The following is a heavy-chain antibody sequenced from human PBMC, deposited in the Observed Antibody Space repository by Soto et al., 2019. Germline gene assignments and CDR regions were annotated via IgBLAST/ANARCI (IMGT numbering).Heavy chain of an antibody. CDR3: ARDLGHGNGPFDY. CDR1: GFTFTAYG. V-gene: IGHV3-33*01. CDR2: IWYDGTKK. D-gene: IGHD1-26*01. Sequence: LRLSCAASGFTFTAYGMHWVRQAPGKGLEWVAVIWYDGTKKYYADSVKGRFTISRDNSRNSLYLQVNSLRVEDTAVYYCARDLGHGNGPFDYWGQGALVTVSS. J-gene: IGHJ4*02.